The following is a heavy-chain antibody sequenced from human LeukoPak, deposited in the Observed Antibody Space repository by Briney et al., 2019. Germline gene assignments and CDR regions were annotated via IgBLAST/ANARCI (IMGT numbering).Heavy chain of an antibody. CDR1: GFTFSSYW. J-gene: IGHJ6*03. V-gene: IGHV3-7*01. CDR2: IKQDGSEK. Sequence: PGGSLRLSCAASGFTFSSYWMSWVRQAPGKGLEWVANIKQDGSEKYYVDSVKGRFTISRDNAKNSLYLHMNSLRAEDTAVYYCAREHNGGYDEYVYYYYMDVWGKGTTVTVSS. CDR3: AREHNGGYDEYVYYYYMDV. D-gene: IGHD5-12*01.